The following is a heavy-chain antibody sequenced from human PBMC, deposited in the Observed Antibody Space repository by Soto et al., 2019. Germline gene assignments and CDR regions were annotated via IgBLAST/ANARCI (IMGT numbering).Heavy chain of an antibody. D-gene: IGHD3-10*01. V-gene: IGHV4-39*01. J-gene: IGHJ4*02. CDR2: IYYSGST. Sequence: SETLSLTCTVSGGSISSSSYYWGWIRQPPGKGLEWIGSIYYSGSTYYNPSLKGRVTISVDTSKNQFSLKLSSVTAADTAVYYCARHSITRITMVRGVPYYFDYWGQGTLVTVSS. CDR1: GGSISSSSYY. CDR3: ARHSITRITMVRGVPYYFDY.